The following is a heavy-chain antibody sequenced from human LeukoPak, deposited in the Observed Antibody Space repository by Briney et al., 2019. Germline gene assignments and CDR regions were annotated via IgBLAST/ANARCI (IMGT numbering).Heavy chain of an antibody. J-gene: IGHJ4*02. CDR2: ISSSGSPI. V-gene: IGHV3-11*04. Sequence: GGSLRLSCAASGFTFSDYYMSWIRQAPGKGLEWVSYISSSGSPIYYADSVKGRFTISRDNSKNTLYLQMNSLRTEDTAVYYCANERGYNYGYSFDYWGQGTLVTVSS. CDR1: GFTFSDYY. D-gene: IGHD5-18*01. CDR3: ANERGYNYGYSFDY.